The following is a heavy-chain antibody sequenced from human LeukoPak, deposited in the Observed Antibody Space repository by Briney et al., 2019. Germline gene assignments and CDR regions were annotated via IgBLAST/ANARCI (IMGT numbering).Heavy chain of an antibody. CDR2: IIPILGIA. V-gene: IGHV1-69*04. D-gene: IGHD1-7*01. CDR1: GGTFSSYA. CDR3: AREVGSEVTGTPFFLGSAGN. J-gene: IGHJ4*02. Sequence: ASVKVSCKASGGTFSSYAISWVRQAPGQGLEWMGRIIPILGIANYAQKFQGRVTITADKSTSTAYMELSSLRSEDTAVYYCAREVGSEVTGTPFFLGSAGNWGQGTLVTVSS.